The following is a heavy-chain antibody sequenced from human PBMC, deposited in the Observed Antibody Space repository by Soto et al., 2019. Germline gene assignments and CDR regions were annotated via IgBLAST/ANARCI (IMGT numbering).Heavy chain of an antibody. CDR1: GFTVSSHD. Sequence: EVHLVETGGGLIQSGGSLRLSCAASGFTVSSHDMSWVRQAPGKGLEWVSVIYSGGSTHDADSVKGRFTISRDNSKNTVSLQMNSLRVDDTAVYYCASSSRKDYYFAMDAWGQGTTVIVSS. CDR2: IYSGGST. CDR3: ASSSRKDYYFAMDA. V-gene: IGHV3-53*02. J-gene: IGHJ6*02. D-gene: IGHD6-6*01.